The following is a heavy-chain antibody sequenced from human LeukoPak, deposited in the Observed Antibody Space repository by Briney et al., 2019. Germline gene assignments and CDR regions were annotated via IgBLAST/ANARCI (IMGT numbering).Heavy chain of an antibody. CDR2: IYTSGST. CDR3: ARGPYSYDSSGCFDY. CDR1: GDSISSGNYY. V-gene: IGHV4-61*02. D-gene: IGHD3-22*01. Sequence: PSQTLSLTCTVSGDSISSGNYYWSWNRQPAGKGLEWIGRIYTSGSTNYNSTLKSRVTISVDTSKNQFSLRLNSVTATDTAMYYCARGPYSYDSSGCFDYWGQGALVTVSS. J-gene: IGHJ4*02.